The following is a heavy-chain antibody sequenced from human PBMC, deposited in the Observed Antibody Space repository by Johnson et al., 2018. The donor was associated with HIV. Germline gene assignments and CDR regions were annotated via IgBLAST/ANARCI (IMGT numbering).Heavy chain of an antibody. CDR1: GFTFSSYW. J-gene: IGHJ3*02. D-gene: IGHD3-10*01. V-gene: IGHV3-NL1*01. CDR2: VATAGAT. CDR3: AKDRAPLWFGGAFDI. Sequence: QVQLVESGGGLVQPGGSLRLSCAASGFTFSSYWMSWVRQATGKGLEWVSGVATAGATYYADSVKGRCTISRDNSKNTLYLQMNSLRAEDTAVYDCAKDRAPLWFGGAFDIWGQGTMVTVSS.